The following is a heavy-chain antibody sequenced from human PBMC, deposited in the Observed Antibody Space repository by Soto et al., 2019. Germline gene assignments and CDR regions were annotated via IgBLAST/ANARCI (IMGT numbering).Heavy chain of an antibody. Sequence: PSETLSLTCAVYGGSFSGYYWSWIRQPPGKGLEWIGEINHSGSTNYNPSLKSRVTISVDTSKNQFSLNLNSVTAADTAVYYCARHATRSYDYWGQGTLVTVS. CDR1: GGSFSGYY. J-gene: IGHJ4*02. CDR2: INHSGST. CDR3: ARHATRSYDY. V-gene: IGHV4-34*01.